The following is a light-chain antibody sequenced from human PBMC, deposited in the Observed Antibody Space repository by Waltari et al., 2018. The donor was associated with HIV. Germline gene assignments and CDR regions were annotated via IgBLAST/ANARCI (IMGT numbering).Light chain of an antibody. CDR1: QSLLHSDGYTY. J-gene: IGKJ4*01. CDR2: LAS. Sequence: IMMTPYPVSLLFTPGEPTSIPSSSSQSLLHSDGYTYLDWYLQKPGQSPQLLIYLASNRASGVPDRFSGSGSGTNFTLKISRVEAEYVGVYYCMQALQTLTFGGGTKVEI. V-gene: IGKV2-28*01. CDR3: MQALQTLT.